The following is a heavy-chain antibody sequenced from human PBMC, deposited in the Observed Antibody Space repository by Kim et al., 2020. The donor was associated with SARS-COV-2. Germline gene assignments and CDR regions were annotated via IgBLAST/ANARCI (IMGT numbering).Heavy chain of an antibody. CDR2: ISASGDDT. J-gene: IGHJ4*02. Sequence: GGSLRLSCAASGFTFSDSRMTWVRQTPGKGLEWVSSISASGDDTYYAESVRGRFALSRDNFKNTMYLQMNNLRDDDTAIYYCAREGRIDWLGAYWGQGTLVTVSS. CDR3: AREGRIDWLGAY. D-gene: IGHD3-9*01. V-gene: IGHV3-23*01. CDR1: GFTFSDSR.